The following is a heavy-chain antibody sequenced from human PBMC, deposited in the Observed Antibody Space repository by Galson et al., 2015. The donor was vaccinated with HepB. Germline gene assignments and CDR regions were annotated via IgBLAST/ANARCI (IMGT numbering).Heavy chain of an antibody. V-gene: IGHV1-2*02. D-gene: IGHD3-16*01. CDR2: VNPNSGGT. CDR1: GSTFIDYY. Sequence: SVKVSCKASGSTFIDYYIYWVRQAPGQGLEWMGWVNPNSGGTNYAQKFQGRVTLTRDTSISTACMELSSLRSDDTAVHYCARRSRGNDAFDIWGQGTVVAVSS. CDR3: ARRSRGNDAFDI. J-gene: IGHJ3*02.